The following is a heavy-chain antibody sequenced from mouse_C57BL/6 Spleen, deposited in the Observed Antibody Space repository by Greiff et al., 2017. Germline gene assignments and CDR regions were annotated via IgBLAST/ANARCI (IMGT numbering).Heavy chain of an antibody. CDR3: ARSYDYDGYDAMDY. Sequence: VQLQQSGPELVKPGASVKISCKASGYSFTDYNMNWVKQSNGTSLEWIGVINPNYGTTSYTQKFKGKATLTVDKSSSPAYMQLNSLTSDDSSVYYWARSYDYDGYDAMDYWGQGTSVTVSA. CDR2: INPNYGTT. CDR1: GYSFTDYN. J-gene: IGHJ4*01. D-gene: IGHD2-4*01. V-gene: IGHV1-39*01.